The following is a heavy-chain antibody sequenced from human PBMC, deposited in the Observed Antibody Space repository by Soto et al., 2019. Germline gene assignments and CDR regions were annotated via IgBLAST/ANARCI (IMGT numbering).Heavy chain of an antibody. D-gene: IGHD2-15*01. Sequence: PSETLSLTCTVSGGSISSSSYYWGWIRQPPGKGLEWIGSIYYSGSTYYNPSLKSRVTISVDTSKNQFSLKLSSVTAADTAVYYCARRGYCSGGSCYSGWFDPWGQGTLVTVSS. V-gene: IGHV4-39*01. CDR2: IYYSGST. J-gene: IGHJ5*02. CDR1: GGSISSSSYY. CDR3: ARRGYCSGGSCYSGWFDP.